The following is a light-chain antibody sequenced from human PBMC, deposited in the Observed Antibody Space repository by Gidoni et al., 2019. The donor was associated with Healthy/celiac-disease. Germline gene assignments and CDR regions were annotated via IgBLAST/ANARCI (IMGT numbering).Light chain of an antibody. J-gene: IGKJ2*01. CDR1: QSVLYSSNNQNY. V-gene: IGKV4-1*01. CDR3: QQYYSTPPYT. CDR2: WAS. Sequence: DIVMTQSPDSLAVSLGERATINCKSSQSVLYSSNNQNYLAWYRQKPGQPPKLLIYWASTRESGVPDRFSGSGSGTDFTLTISSLQAEDVAVYYCQQYYSTPPYTFGQGTKLEIK.